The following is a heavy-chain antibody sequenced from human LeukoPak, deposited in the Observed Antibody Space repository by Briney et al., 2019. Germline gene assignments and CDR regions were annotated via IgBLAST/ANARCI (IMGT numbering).Heavy chain of an antibody. CDR1: GFTFSTYA. CDR3: AKESSGRFDY. Sequence: GGSLRLSCAASGFTFSTYAMSWVRQAPGKGRQWVSTVSGYDSRTYYADSVRGRFTISRDNSKNTLYLQLNSLRAGDTAVYYCAKESSGRFDYWGQGALVTVSS. D-gene: IGHD3-10*01. J-gene: IGHJ4*02. V-gene: IGHV3-23*01. CDR2: VSGYDSRT.